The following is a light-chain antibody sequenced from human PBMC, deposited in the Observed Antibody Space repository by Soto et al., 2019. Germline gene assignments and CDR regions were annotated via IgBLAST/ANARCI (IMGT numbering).Light chain of an antibody. CDR3: QQYPNWPLT. V-gene: IGKV3-15*01. CDR1: KRVSSN. Sequence: IIMTQSPTTLCVSPGWRATLSYRDSKRVSSNLAWYQQKPGQAPRLLIYGTSTRATGIPPRFSGSGSGTEFTLTISSLKSEDFEVYYCQQYPNWPLTFGGGTKVDIK. J-gene: IGKJ4*01. CDR2: GTS.